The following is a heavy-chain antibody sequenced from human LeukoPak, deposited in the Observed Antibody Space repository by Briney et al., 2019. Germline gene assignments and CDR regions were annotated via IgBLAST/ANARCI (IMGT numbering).Heavy chain of an antibody. V-gene: IGHV3-48*03. CDR1: GFTFSSYA. Sequence: GGSLRLSCAASGFTFSSYAMTWVRQAPGKGLEWVSYISSSGSTIYYADSVKGRFTISRDNAKNSLYLQMNSLRAEDTAVYYCARDPSGDYFDYWGQGTLVTVSS. CDR2: ISSSGSTI. D-gene: IGHD4-17*01. CDR3: ARDPSGDYFDY. J-gene: IGHJ4*02.